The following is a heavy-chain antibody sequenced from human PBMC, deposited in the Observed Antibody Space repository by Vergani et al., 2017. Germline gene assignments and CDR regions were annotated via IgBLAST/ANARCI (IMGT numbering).Heavy chain of an antibody. CDR3: ARVRRVVPPRGAFDI. CDR2: INHSGST. V-gene: IGHV4-34*01. Sequence: QVQLQQWGAGLLKPSETLSLTCAVYGGSFSGYNGGGIRQPPGKGLEWIGEINHSGSTNYNPSLKSRVTISVDTSKNQFSLKLSSVTAADTAVYYCARVRRVVPPRGAFDIWGQGTMVTVSS. J-gene: IGHJ3*02. D-gene: IGHD2-2*01. CDR1: GGSFSGYN.